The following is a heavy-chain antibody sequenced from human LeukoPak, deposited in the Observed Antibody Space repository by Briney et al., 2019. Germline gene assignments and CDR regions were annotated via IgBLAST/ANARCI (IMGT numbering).Heavy chain of an antibody. V-gene: IGHV1-2*02. CDR3: ARGIPYPLDV. CDR2: INPNSGGT. Sequence: ASVKVSCKASGYTFTAYYMHWVRQAPGQGLEWMGWINPNSGGTNYAQKFQGRVTMTTDTPNTTANMELSRLRSDDTAVYYCARGIPYPLDVWGQGTTVTVSS. CDR1: GYTFTAYY. J-gene: IGHJ6*02.